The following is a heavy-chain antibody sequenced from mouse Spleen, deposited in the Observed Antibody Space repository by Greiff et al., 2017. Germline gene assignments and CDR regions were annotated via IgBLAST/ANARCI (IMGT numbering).Heavy chain of an antibody. CDR2: IYPSDSET. CDR3: SRGEDYDGFAY. CDR1: GYTFTSYW. V-gene: IGHV1-61*01. D-gene: IGHD2-4*01. J-gene: IGHJ3*01. Sequence: QVQLQQSGAELVRPGSSVKLSCKASGYTFTSYWMDWVKQRPGQGLEWIGNIYPSDSETHYNQKFKDKATLTVDKSSSTAYMQLSSLTSEDSAVYYCSRGEDYDGFAYWGQGTLVTVSA.